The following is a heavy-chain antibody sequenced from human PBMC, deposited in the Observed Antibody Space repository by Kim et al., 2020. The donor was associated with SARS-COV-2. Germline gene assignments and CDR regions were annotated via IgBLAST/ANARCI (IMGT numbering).Heavy chain of an antibody. D-gene: IGHD3-16*02. CDR3: ARERYYDYVWGSYRYIDY. CDR2: IYYSGST. V-gene: IGHV4-31*03. Sequence: SETLSLTCTVSGGSISSGGYYWSWIRQHPGKGLEWIGYIYYSGSTYYNPSLKSRVTISVDTSKNQFSLKLSSVTAADTAVYYCARERYYDYVWGSYRYIDYWGQGTLVTVSS. CDR1: GGSISSGGYY. J-gene: IGHJ4*02.